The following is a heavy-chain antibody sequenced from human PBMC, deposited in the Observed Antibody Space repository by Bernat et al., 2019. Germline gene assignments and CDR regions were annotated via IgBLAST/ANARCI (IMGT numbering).Heavy chain of an antibody. V-gene: IGHV4-31*03. J-gene: IGHJ4*02. CDR2: IYYSGST. D-gene: IGHD5-12*01. CDR3: ARGIVATGYYFDY. Sequence: QVQLQESGPGLVKPSQTLSLTCTVSGGSISSGGYYWSWIRQHPGKGLEWIGYIYYSGSTYYNPSLKSRVTISVDTSKNQFSLKLSSVPAADTAVYYCARGIVATGYYFDYWGQGTLVTVSS. CDR1: GGSISSGGYY.